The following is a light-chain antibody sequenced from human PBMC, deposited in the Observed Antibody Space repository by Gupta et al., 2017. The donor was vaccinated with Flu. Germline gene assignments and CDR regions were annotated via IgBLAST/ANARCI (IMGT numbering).Light chain of an antibody. V-gene: IGKV4-1*01. CDR1: HSVLYSSNNKNY. J-gene: IGKJ2*01. Sequence: LGDRTTINCRSSHSVLYSSNNKNYIAWYQQKPGQPPKVLIYWASTRESGVPDRFSGSGSGAEFTLTINSLRAEDVAVYYCQQDDNTPYTFGQGTKLEIK. CDR3: QQDDNTPYT. CDR2: WAS.